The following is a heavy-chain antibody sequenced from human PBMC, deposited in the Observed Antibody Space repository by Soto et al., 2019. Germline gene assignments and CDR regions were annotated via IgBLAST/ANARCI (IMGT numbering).Heavy chain of an antibody. CDR3: ARLQAAAGDNDLTFDY. D-gene: IGHD6-13*01. V-gene: IGHV4-59*08. CDR1: GSPISDNY. Sequence: SETLSLTCTVSGSPISDNYWSWFRQAPGQGLEWVGYIYYTGTTTYHPSLKSRVTISLDTSKSQFSLILRSVTAADTAVYYCARLQAAAGDNDLTFDYWGQGTLVTVSS. CDR2: IYYTGTT. J-gene: IGHJ4*02.